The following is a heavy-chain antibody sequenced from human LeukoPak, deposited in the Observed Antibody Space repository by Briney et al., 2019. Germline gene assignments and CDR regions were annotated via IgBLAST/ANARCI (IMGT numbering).Heavy chain of an antibody. J-gene: IGHJ5*02. CDR2: IYHSGST. D-gene: IGHD3-10*01. CDR1: GYSIRSGYY. V-gene: IGHV4-38-2*02. Sequence: SETLSLTCSVSGYSIRSGYYWGWIRQPPGKGLEWIGSIYHSGSTYYNPSLKSRVTISVDTSKNQFSLKLSSVTAADTAVYYCARDNGSGSNDWFDPWGQGTLVTVSS. CDR3: ARDNGSGSNDWFDP.